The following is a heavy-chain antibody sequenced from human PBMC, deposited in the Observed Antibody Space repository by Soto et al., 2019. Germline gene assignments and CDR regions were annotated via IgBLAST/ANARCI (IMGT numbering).Heavy chain of an antibody. Sequence: SETLSLTCTVSGGSISSSSYYWGWIRQPPGKGLEWIGSIYYSGSTYYNPSLKSRVTISVDTSKNQFSLKLSSVTAADTAVYYCARRVATFFDYWGQGTLVTVSS. D-gene: IGHD5-12*01. CDR3: ARRVATFFDY. J-gene: IGHJ4*02. V-gene: IGHV4-39*01. CDR1: GGSISSSSYY. CDR2: IYYSGST.